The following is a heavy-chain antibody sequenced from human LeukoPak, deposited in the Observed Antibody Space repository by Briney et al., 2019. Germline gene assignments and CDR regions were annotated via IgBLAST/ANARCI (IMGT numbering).Heavy chain of an antibody. D-gene: IGHD5-18*01. CDR1: GYTFSSYW. CDR3: ARGRHLYSYAYDYYMDF. J-gene: IGHJ6*03. V-gene: IGHV3-74*01. Sequence: GGSLRLSCAASGYTFSSYWMHWVRQAPGKGLVWVSRINTDGSSTNYADSVKGRFTISRDNAKNTLYLQVDSLRAEDTAVYYCARGRHLYSYAYDYYMDFWGKGTTVTISS. CDR2: INTDGSST.